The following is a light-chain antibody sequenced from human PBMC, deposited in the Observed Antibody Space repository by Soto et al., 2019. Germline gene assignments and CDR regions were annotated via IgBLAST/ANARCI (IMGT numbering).Light chain of an antibody. CDR2: DPS. J-gene: IGKJ4*01. CDR1: QSVRNY. Sequence: EIVLTQSPATLSLSPGERATLSCRASQSVRNYLAWYQQKPGQAPRLLIYDPSTRATGIPARFSGSGSGTDFTLTISSREPEDFAVYYCQQRANWPLTFGGGTKVEIK. V-gene: IGKV3-11*01. CDR3: QQRANWPLT.